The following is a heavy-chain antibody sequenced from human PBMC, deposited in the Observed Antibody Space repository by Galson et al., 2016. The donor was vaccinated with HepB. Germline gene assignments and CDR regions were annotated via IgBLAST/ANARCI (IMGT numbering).Heavy chain of an antibody. CDR1: GFTFSSYG. Sequence: SLRLSCAASGFTFSSYGMHWVRQAPGTGLEWVAVISYDGSNKYYAASVKGRFTISRDNSKNTLYLQVNSLRAEDTAVYYCAKEGIAAAGPFDYWGQGTLVTVSS. V-gene: IGHV3-30*18. CDR3: AKEGIAAAGPFDY. J-gene: IGHJ4*02. D-gene: IGHD6-13*01. CDR2: ISYDGSNK.